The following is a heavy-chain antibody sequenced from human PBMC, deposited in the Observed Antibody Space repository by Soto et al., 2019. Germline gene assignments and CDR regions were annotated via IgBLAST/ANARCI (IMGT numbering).Heavy chain of an antibody. CDR2: ISYDGSNK. Sequence: PGGSLRLSCAASGFTFSSYCMHWVRQAPGKGLEWVAVISYDGSNKYYADSVKGRFTISRDNSKNTLYLQMNSLRAEDTAVYYCAMFKPQLRFLEWSLGYYYGMDVWGQGTTVTVSS. D-gene: IGHD3-3*01. CDR1: GFTFSSYC. V-gene: IGHV3-30*03. CDR3: AMFKPQLRFLEWSLGYYYGMDV. J-gene: IGHJ6*02.